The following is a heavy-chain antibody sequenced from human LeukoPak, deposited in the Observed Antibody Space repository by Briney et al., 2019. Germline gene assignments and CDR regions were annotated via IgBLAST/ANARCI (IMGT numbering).Heavy chain of an antibody. Sequence: PGGSPRLSCSASGFTFSNFAMSWVRQAPGKGLEWVSAVSSDGINTYYTDSLKGRFTISRDNPKNTVFLQMHSLTAEDTAVYYCAKPFGFLEWLYGGYFDSWGQGTLVTVSS. J-gene: IGHJ4*02. CDR2: VSSDGINT. V-gene: IGHV3-23*01. D-gene: IGHD3-3*01. CDR1: GFTFSNFA. CDR3: AKPFGFLEWLYGGYFDS.